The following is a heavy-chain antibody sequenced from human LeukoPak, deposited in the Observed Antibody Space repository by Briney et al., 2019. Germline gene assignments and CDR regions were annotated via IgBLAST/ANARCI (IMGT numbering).Heavy chain of an antibody. V-gene: IGHV4-30-2*01. D-gene: IGHD3-16*01. J-gene: IGHJ5*02. CDR3: ARGSAEASLRLNWFDP. Sequence: PSQTLSLTCAVSGGSIGSGGYSWSWIRQPPGKGLEWIGYIYHSGSTYYNPSLKSRVTISVDRSKNQFSLKLSSVTAADTAVYYCARGSAEASLRLNWFDPWGQGTLVTVSS. CDR1: GGSIGSGGYS. CDR2: IYHSGST.